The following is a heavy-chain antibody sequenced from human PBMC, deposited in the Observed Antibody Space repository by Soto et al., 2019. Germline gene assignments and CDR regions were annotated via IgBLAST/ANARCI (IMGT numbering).Heavy chain of an antibody. CDR1: GFTFRVSG. CDR2: IWYDGTKR. V-gene: IGHV3-33*01. J-gene: IGHJ4*02. Sequence: QVQLVESGGGVVQPGGSLRLSCAASGFTFRVSGMHWVRQAPGRGLEWVSLIWYDGTKRFYGDSVKGRFPISRDNSKSTLYLQLNCLRAEDTAVYYCARVYYDSSANPYFDYWGQGTQVTVSS. CDR3: ARVYYDSSANPYFDY. D-gene: IGHD3-22*01.